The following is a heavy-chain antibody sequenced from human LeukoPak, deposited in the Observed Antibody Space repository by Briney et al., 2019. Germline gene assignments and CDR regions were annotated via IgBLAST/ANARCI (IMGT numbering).Heavy chain of an antibody. CDR3: ATGVSDYGDYGWYFDY. CDR2: ISSSSSYI. J-gene: IGHJ4*02. V-gene: IGHV3-21*01. D-gene: IGHD4-17*01. Sequence: PGGSLRLSCAASGFTFSSYSMNWVRQAPGKGLEWVSSISSSSSYIYYADSVKGRFTISRDNAKNSLYLQMNSLRAEDTAVYYCATGVSDYGDYGWYFDYWGQGTLVTVSS. CDR1: GFTFSSYS.